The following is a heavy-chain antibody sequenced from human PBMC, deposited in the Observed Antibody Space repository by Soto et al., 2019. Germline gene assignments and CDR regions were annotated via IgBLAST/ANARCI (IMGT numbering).Heavy chain of an antibody. V-gene: IGHV1-8*01. CDR2: MNPNSGNA. Sequence: ASVKVSCKASGYTFTSYDINWVRQATGQGLEWMGWMNPNSGNANYAQMDQERVTISRDMSTSTAYMELTSLRPEDTAVYYCAEDGGGYLYGLARHGGRGTRVPVSS. CDR1: GYTFTSYD. CDR3: AEDGGGYLYGLARH. D-gene: IGHD4-17*01. J-gene: IGHJ4*02.